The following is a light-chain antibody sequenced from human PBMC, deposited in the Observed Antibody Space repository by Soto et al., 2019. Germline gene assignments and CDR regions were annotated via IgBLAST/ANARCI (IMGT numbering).Light chain of an antibody. V-gene: IGLV2-8*01. J-gene: IGLJ3*02. CDR3: SSYAASNNFYFV. CDR1: SSDAGGYNY. Sequence: QSVLTQPPSASGSPGQSVTSSCTGTSSDAGGYNYVSWYKQYPGRAPKLMIYEVTKRPSGVPDRFSGSKSGNTASLTVSGLQAEDEADYYCSSYAASNNFYFVFGGGTKLTVL. CDR2: EVT.